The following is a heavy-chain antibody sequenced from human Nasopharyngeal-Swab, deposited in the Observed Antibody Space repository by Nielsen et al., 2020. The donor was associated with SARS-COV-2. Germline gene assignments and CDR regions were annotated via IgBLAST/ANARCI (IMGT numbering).Heavy chain of an antibody. J-gene: IGHJ4*02. CDR1: GFTFDRYA. V-gene: IGHV3-23*01. CDR2: VNGNGADT. Sequence: GESLKISCAASGFTFDRYAMNWVRQTPGKGLEWVSAVNGNGADTYYADSVKGRFTISRDNFKNTIYLHMNSLRAEDTAVYYCAKVAVGATGEFDYWGQGTLVTVSS. D-gene: IGHD1-26*01. CDR3: AKVAVGATGEFDY.